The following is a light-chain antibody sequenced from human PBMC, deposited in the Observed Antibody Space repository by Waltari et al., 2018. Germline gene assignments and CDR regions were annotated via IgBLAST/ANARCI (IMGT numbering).Light chain of an antibody. Sequence: SALTQPASVSGSPGQSITISCTESSSAVADYPLLSWYHHHPGGAPKLLIYEVSKRPSGVSSRFSGSKSRKTASLTISGLQAEDEGDYYCCAFAGYGVYVFGSGTHVAVL. J-gene: IGLJ1*01. CDR1: SSAVADYPL. CDR2: EVS. V-gene: IGLV2-23*02. CDR3: CAFAGYGVYV.